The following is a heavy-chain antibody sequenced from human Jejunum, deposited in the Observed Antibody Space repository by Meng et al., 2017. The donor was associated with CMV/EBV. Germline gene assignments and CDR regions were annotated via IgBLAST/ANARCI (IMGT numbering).Heavy chain of an antibody. Sequence: QVRRCQVGAEVKKPGDSVKVSCKASGYTFTSYDINGVRQGTGQGLEWMGRINPNNGGANYAKQLQGRVTMTTDTSISTAYMELSRLRSDDTAVYYCARDLSGYYSFVDYWGQGTLVTVSS. V-gene: IGHV1-2*06. CDR1: GYTFTSYD. D-gene: IGHD3-22*01. J-gene: IGHJ4*02. CDR2: INPNNGGA. CDR3: ARDLSGYYSFVDY.